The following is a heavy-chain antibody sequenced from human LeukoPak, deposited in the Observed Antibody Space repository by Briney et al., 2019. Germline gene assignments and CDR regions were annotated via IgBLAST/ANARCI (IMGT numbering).Heavy chain of an antibody. CDR2: IYSGGST. Sequence: QPGGSLRLSCAASGITVSTNYMSWVRQAPGKGLEWVSVIYSGGSTYYADSVKGRFTISRDNSKNTLFLQMNSLRAEDTAVYYRAKAQLPDYFYMDVWGKGTTVTVSS. CDR1: GITVSTNY. D-gene: IGHD1-1*01. V-gene: IGHV3-53*01. CDR3: AKAQLPDYFYMDV. J-gene: IGHJ6*03.